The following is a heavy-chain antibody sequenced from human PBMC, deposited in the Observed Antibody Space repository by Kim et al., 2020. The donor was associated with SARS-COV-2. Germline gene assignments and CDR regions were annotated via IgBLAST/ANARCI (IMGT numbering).Heavy chain of an antibody. D-gene: IGHD3-22*01. J-gene: IGHJ3*02. CDR2: IWYDGSNK. CDR3: ARGAYSGVVIEVMNAFDI. V-gene: IGHV3-33*01. CDR1: GFTFSSYG. Sequence: GGSLRLSCAASGFTFSSYGMHWVRQAPGKGLEWVAVIWYDGSNKYYADSVKGRFTISRDNSKNTLYLQMNSLRAEETAVYYCARGAYSGVVIEVMNAFDIWGQGTMVTVSS.